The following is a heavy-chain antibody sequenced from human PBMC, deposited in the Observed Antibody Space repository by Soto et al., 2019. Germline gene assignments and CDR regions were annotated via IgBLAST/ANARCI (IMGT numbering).Heavy chain of an antibody. V-gene: IGHV2-5*02. CDR1: GFSLSTSGVG. D-gene: IGHD2-2*01. CDR3: SHSRYCSSTSCYVPLVYYFDY. J-gene: IGHJ4*02. Sequence: QITLKESGPPLVKPTQTLTLTCTFSGFSLSTSGVGVGWIRQPPGKALEWLALIYWDDDKRYSPSLKSRLTHTNETSKNHVVLTMTNMDPVDTATYYCSHSRYCSSTSCYVPLVYYFDYWGQGTLVTVSS. CDR2: IYWDDDK.